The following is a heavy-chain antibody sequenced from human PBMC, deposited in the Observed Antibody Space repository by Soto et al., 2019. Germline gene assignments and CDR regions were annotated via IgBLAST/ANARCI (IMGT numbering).Heavy chain of an antibody. D-gene: IGHD1-1*01. CDR2: ISYDGNDV. CDR3: ANNRTSRLLSAYFHI. Sequence: QVPLVASGGGVVQPGRSLSLSCAASGVTFSYYAMHWVRQPPGTGLEWVEVISYDGNDVSYTDSVKGRFTSSRVTSKKILNVSLTTLRPTHTALSYFANNRTSRLLSAYFHIRGQGSL. CDR1: GVTFSYYA. J-gene: IGHJ4*02. V-gene: IGHV3-30-3*01.